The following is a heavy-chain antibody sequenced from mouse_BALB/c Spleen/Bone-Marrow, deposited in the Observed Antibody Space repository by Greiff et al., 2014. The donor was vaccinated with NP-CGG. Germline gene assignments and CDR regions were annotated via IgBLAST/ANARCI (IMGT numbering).Heavy chain of an antibody. V-gene: IGHV1-22*01. D-gene: IGHD2-3*01. J-gene: IGHJ2*01. CDR1: GYTFTEYT. Sequence: EVQLQQSGPELVKPGASVKISCKTSGYTFTEYTMHWVKQSHGKSLEWIGSINPNNGGTSYNQKFKGKATLTVDKSYSTAYMELRSLTSEDSAVYYCARGWLLRHYFDYWGHGTTLTVSS. CDR3: ARGWLLRHYFDY. CDR2: INPNNGGT.